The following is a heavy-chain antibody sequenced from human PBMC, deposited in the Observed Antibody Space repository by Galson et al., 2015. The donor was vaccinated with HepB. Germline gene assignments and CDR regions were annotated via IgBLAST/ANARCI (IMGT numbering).Heavy chain of an antibody. D-gene: IGHD5-24*01. CDR1: GDSVSSTTAA. CDR2: TYYRSKWYS. J-gene: IGHJ4*02. V-gene: IGHV6-1*01. Sequence: CAISGDSVSSTTAAWNWLRQSPSRGLGWLGRTYYRSKWYSDYAPSVRSRITVNPDTSRNQFSLQLISLTPEDTAVYYCARGDGYSFDYWAQGTLVTVSS. CDR3: ARGDGYSFDY.